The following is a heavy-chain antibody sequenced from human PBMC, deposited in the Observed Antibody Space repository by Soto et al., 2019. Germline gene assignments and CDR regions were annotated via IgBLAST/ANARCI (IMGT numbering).Heavy chain of an antibody. CDR3: ARGSGYSMGDAFDI. CDR1: GFTFSSYG. D-gene: IGHD3-3*01. J-gene: IGHJ3*02. Sequence: GGSLRLSCAASGFTFSSYGMHWVRQAPGKGLEWVAVIWYDGSNKYYADSAKGRFTISRDNSKNTLYLQMNSLRAEDTAVYYCARGSGYSMGDAFDIWGQGTMVTVSS. V-gene: IGHV3-33*01. CDR2: IWYDGSNK.